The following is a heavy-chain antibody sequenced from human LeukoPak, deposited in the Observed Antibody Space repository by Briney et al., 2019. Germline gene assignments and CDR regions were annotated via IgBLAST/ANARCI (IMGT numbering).Heavy chain of an antibody. CDR2: ISGSGTST. J-gene: IGHJ3*02. CDR1: GFTFRRFA. Sequence: PGGSLRLSCAASGFTFRRFAMSWVRQAPGKGLEWVSAISGSGTSTYYADSVRGRFTVSRDNSKNTLYLQMDSLRAEDTAVYYCVKEMGQQLVLPDAFDIWGQGTMVTVSS. V-gene: IGHV3-23*01. CDR3: VKEMGQQLVLPDAFDI. D-gene: IGHD6-6*01.